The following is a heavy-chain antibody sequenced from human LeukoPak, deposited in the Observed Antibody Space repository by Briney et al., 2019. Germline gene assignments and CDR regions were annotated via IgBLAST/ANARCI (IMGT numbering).Heavy chain of an antibody. CDR1: GFTFSSYT. CDR3: ARDGQYTSSWYDFDF. V-gene: IGHV3-48*02. CDR2: IGKTSSAI. J-gene: IGHJ4*02. D-gene: IGHD6-13*01. Sequence: GGSLRLSCAASGFTFSSYTMNWVRQAPGKGLEWVSYIGKTSSAIYYADSVKGRFTISRDNAKRSLYLQMISLRDEDTAVYYCARDGQYTSSWYDFDFWGQGTLVTVSS.